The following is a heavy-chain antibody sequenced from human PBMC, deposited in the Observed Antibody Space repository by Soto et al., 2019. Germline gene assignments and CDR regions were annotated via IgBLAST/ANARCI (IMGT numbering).Heavy chain of an antibody. J-gene: IGHJ4*02. CDR1: GDSINSSHW. Sequence: PSETLSLTCAVPGDSINSSHWWNWVRQPPGKGLEWIGQISHSGNANYNPSLTSRVTISVDKSKNHFSLKLTSVTAADTAVYYCAARHFWSGPWTARRLDYWGQGTLVTVSS. CDR2: ISHSGNA. D-gene: IGHD3-3*02. CDR3: AARHFWSGPWTARRLDY. V-gene: IGHV4-4*02.